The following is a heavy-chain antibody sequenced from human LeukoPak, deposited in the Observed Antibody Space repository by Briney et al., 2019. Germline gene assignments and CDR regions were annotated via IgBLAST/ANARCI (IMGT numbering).Heavy chain of an antibody. CDR2: IDYSGTT. J-gene: IGHJ4*02. CDR3: ARSIGEYDFDY. D-gene: IGHD3-10*01. Sequence: QSSETLSLTCSVSGDSIKSGGYSWSWIRQPPGMGLEWIGYIDYSGTTYYNPSLKSRLAISVDTSKNQIALKLTSVTAADTAVYYCARSIGEYDFDYWGQGTLVTVSS. V-gene: IGHV4-31*03. CDR1: GDSIKSGGYS.